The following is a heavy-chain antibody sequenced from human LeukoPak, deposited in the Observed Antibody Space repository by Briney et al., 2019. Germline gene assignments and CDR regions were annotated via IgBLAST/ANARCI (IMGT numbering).Heavy chain of an antibody. CDR1: GGSISSDNYY. CDR2: IYYSGST. CDR3: ARGPLGAKLRYFAKNNWFDP. J-gene: IGHJ5*02. Sequence: SETLSLTCTVSGGSISSDNYYWGWIRQPPGKGLEFIGSIYYSGSTYYNPSLKSRVTISVDTSKNQFSLKLSSVTAADTAVYYCARGPLGAKLRYFAKNNWFDPWGQGTLVTVSS. V-gene: IGHV4-39*07. D-gene: IGHD3-9*01.